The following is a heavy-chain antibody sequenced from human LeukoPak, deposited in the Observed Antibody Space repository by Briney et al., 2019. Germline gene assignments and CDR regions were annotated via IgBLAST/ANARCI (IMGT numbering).Heavy chain of an antibody. J-gene: IGHJ5*02. Sequence: ASVKVSCKACGYTFTSYGTCWVRQALGQGLEWMGWISAYNGNTNYAQKLQGRVTMTTDTSTSTAYMELRSLRSDDTAAYYCATDDTISGVVISPQGNWFDPWGQGTLVTVSS. CDR1: GYTFTSYG. V-gene: IGHV1-18*01. D-gene: IGHD3-3*01. CDR3: ATDDTISGVVISPQGNWFDP. CDR2: ISAYNGNT.